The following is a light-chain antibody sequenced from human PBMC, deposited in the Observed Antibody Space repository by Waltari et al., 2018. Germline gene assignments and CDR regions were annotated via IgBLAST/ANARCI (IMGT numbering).Light chain of an antibody. CDR2: GAS. J-gene: IGKJ3*01. CDR1: QSVSRSS. V-gene: IGKV3-20*01. Sequence: ESVLTQSPGTLSLYPGGRANLSCRASQSVSRSSLAWYQQKPCHAPRLLIYGASSRDTGIQDRFSGSGSGTDFTLTISRLEPEDFAVYYCQQYGSSPSFGPGTKVDIK. CDR3: QQYGSSPS.